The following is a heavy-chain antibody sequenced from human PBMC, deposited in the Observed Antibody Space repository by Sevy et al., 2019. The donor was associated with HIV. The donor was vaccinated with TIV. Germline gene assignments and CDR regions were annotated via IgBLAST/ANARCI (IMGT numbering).Heavy chain of an antibody. V-gene: IGHV3-48*03. CDR1: GFIFSSFE. CDR2: ISTSGSNR. J-gene: IGHJ6*02. CDR3: AKRGGQYDLGMDV. D-gene: IGHD1-1*01. Sequence: GGSLRLSCAASGFIFSSFEMNWVRQAPGKGLEWVSSISTSGSNRYYADSVKGRVTISRDNAKKSLYLQKNSLRAEDTAMYFCAKRGGQYDLGMDVWGQGTTVTVSS.